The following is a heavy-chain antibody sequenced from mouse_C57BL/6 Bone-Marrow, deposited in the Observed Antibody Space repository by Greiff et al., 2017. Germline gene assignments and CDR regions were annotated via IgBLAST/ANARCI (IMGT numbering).Heavy chain of an antibody. Sequence: EVQRVESGAELVRPGASVKLSCTASGFNIKDDYMHWVKQRPEQGLEWIGWIDPENGDTEYASKFQGKATITADTSSNTAYLQLSSLTSEDTAVYYCTTWDGAMDYWGQGTSVTVSS. CDR2: IDPENGDT. CDR1: GFNIKDDY. D-gene: IGHD4-1*01. CDR3: TTWDGAMDY. V-gene: IGHV14-4*01. J-gene: IGHJ4*01.